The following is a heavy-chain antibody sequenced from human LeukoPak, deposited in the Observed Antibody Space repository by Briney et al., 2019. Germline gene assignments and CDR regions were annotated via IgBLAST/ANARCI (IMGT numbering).Heavy chain of an antibody. CDR2: IYYSGST. CDR3: ARSPYDSSGYSFGY. Sequence: SETLSLTCTVSGGSISSYYWSWIRQPPGKGLEWIGYIYYSGSTNYNPSLKSRVTISVDTSKNQFSLKLSSVTAADTAVYYCARSPYDSSGYSFGYWGQGTLVTVSS. D-gene: IGHD3-22*01. J-gene: IGHJ4*02. V-gene: IGHV4-59*12. CDR1: GGSISSYY.